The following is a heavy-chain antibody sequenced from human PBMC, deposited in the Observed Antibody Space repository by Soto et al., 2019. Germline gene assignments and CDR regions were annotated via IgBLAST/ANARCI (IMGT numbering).Heavy chain of an antibody. CDR1: GYTFTSYD. CDR3: ARIWHDYGDYHNFDY. Sequence: QVRLVQSGAEVKKPGASVKVSCKASGYTFTSYDINWVRQATGQGLEWMGWMNPNSGNTGYAQKFQGRVTKTRNTPISTAYMELSGLRSEDTAVYYCARIWHDYGDYHNFDYWGQGTLVTVSS. CDR2: MNPNSGNT. V-gene: IGHV1-8*01. D-gene: IGHD4-17*01. J-gene: IGHJ4*02.